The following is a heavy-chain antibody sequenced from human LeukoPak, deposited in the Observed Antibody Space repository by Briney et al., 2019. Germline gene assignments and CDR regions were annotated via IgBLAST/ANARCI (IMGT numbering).Heavy chain of an antibody. J-gene: IGHJ4*02. V-gene: IGHV3-15*01. D-gene: IGHD3-3*01. CDR3: VTGVRSGYYVY. Sequence: GGSLRLSCEASGFTFRNAWMSWVRQPPGEGLEWVARIKSSCEEGTEGHAAAVKGRFTISRDDSKNMLYLQMNSLKTEDTAVYHCVTGVRSGYYVYWGQGTLVTVSS. CDR2: IKSSCEEGTE. CDR1: GFTFRNAW.